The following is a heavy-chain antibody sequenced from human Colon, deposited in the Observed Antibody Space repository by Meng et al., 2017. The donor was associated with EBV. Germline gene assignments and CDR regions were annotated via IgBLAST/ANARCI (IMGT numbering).Heavy chain of an antibody. CDR3: ARVSSGWDYFDY. D-gene: IGHD6-19*01. CDR1: GGFVSSGCYY. J-gene: IGHJ4*02. V-gene: IGHV4-31*03. CDR2: IYYSGST. Sequence: QVQLQEACPGLVKPSQTLSLTCNVSGGFVSSGCYYWTWIRQHPGKGLEWFGHIYYSGSTFYNPSLKRRVIISIDTSKNQFSLNLRSVTAADTAVYYCARVSSGWDYFDYWGQGTLVTVSS.